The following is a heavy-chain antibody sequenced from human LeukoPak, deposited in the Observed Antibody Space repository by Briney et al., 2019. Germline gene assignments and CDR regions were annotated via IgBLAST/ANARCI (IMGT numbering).Heavy chain of an antibody. J-gene: IGHJ4*02. Sequence: GGSLRLSCAASGFTFSSYAMSWVRQAPGKGLEWVSAISGSGGSTYYADSVKSRFTISRDNSKNTLYLQMDSLRAEDTAVYYCAKDPRNILDDYWGQGTLVTVSS. V-gene: IGHV3-23*01. D-gene: IGHD2/OR15-2a*01. CDR1: GFTFSSYA. CDR2: ISGSGGST. CDR3: AKDPRNILDDY.